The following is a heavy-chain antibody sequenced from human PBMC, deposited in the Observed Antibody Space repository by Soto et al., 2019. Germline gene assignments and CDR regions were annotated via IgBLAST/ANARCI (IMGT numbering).Heavy chain of an antibody. Sequence: QVQLQESGPGLVKPSGTLSLTCAVSGGSISSSNWWSWVRQPPGKGLEGIGEIYHSGGTNYNPSLKSRVTISVDNPKTQFSLNRSSVTAADTAVNYGAGVSGRYSYGMDVWAKGTTVTVSS. CDR2: IYHSGGT. V-gene: IGHV4-4*02. CDR3: AGVSGRYSYGMDV. CDR1: GGSISSSNW. J-gene: IGHJ6*04. D-gene: IGHD1-26*01.